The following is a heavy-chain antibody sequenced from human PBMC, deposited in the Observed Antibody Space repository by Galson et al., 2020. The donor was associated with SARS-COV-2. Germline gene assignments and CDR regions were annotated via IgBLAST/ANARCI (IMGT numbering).Heavy chain of an antibody. D-gene: IGHD1-1*01. Sequence: SVKVSCKASGGTFSSYAISWVRQAPGQGLEWMGGIIPIFGTANYAQKFQGRVTITADESTSTAYMELSSLRSEDTAVYYCAREGTTLFPHDAFGIWGQGTMVTVSS. J-gene: IGHJ3*02. CDR2: IIPIFGTA. CDR3: AREGTTLFPHDAFGI. V-gene: IGHV1-69*13. CDR1: GGTFSSYA.